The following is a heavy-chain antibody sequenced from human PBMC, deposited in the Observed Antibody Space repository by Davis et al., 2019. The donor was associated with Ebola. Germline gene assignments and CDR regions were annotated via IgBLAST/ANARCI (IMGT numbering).Heavy chain of an antibody. V-gene: IGHV5-10-1*01. CDR3: ARSPPHYDILTGY. D-gene: IGHD3-9*01. Sequence: GESLKISCKGSGYSFTSYWIGWVRQMPGKGLEWMGRIDPSDSYTNYSPSFQGHVTISADKSISTAYLQWSSLKASDTAMYYCARSPPHYDILTGYWGQGTLVTVSS. CDR2: IDPSDSYT. J-gene: IGHJ4*02. CDR1: GYSFTSYW.